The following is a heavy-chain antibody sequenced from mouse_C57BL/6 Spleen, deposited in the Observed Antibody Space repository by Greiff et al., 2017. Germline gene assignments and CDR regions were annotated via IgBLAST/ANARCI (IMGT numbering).Heavy chain of an antibody. J-gene: IGHJ1*03. CDR1: GFTFSSYA. CDR2: ISDGGSYT. CDR3: ARGAYYGSSDWYFDV. Sequence: EVMLVESGGGLVKPGGSLKLSCAASGFTFSSYAMSWVRQTPEKRLEWVATISDGGSYTYYPDNVKGRFTISRDNAKNNLYLQMSHLKSEDTAMYYCARGAYYGSSDWYFDVWGTGTTVTVSS. D-gene: IGHD1-1*01. V-gene: IGHV5-4*03.